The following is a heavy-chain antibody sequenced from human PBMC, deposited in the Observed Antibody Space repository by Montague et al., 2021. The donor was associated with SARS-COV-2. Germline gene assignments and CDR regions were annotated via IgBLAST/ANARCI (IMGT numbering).Heavy chain of an antibody. CDR1: GDSVFNNRAA. D-gene: IGHD6-6*01. J-gene: IGHJ4*02. CDR2: TYFRTQWFH. CDR3: VRSQYSNTWFFDY. V-gene: IGHV6-1*01. Sequence: CAISGDSVFNNRAAWNWIRQSPSGGRQWLGRTYFRTQWFHHYAPXVEGRITVNADASKNHFSLQLTSVTPEDSAKYFCVRSQYSNTWFFDYWGQGAQVTVSS.